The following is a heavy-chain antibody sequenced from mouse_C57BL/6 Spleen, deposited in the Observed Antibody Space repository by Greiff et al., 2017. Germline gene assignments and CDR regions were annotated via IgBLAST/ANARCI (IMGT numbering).Heavy chain of an antibody. CDR1: GFNIKDYY. Sequence: EVQLQQSGAELVKPGASVKLSCTASGFNIKDYYMHWVKQRTEQGLEWIGRIDPEDGETKYAPKFPGKATITADTSSNTAYLQLSSLTSEDTAVYYCARAVLQAPFAYWGQGTLVTVSA. D-gene: IGHD3-2*02. CDR3: ARAVLQAPFAY. J-gene: IGHJ3*01. V-gene: IGHV14-2*01. CDR2: IDPEDGET.